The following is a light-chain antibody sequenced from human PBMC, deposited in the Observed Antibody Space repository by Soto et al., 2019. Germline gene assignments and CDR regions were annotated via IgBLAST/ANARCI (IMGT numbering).Light chain of an antibody. CDR2: EVS. CDR3: SSYTTSSTML. CDR1: SDDIGGYNY. J-gene: IGLJ2*01. V-gene: IGLV2-14*01. Sequence: QSALTQPASVSGSPGQSITISCTGTSDDIGGYNYVSWYQQHPGKAPKLMIYEVSDRPSGVSNRFSGYKSDNTASLTISGLQAEDEAYYYCSSYTTSSTMLFGVGTKLTVL.